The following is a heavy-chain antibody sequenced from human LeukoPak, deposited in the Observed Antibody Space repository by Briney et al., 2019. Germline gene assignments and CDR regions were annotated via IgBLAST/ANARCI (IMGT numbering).Heavy chain of an antibody. CDR2: MNPNSGNT. Sequence: ASVKVSCKASGYTFTSYDINWVRQATGQGLEWMGWMNPNSGNTGYAQKFQGRVTMTRDTSISTAYMELSRLRSDDTAVYYCARDLDGDSSGYYTDYWGQGTLVTVSS. CDR3: ARDLDGDSSGYYTDY. V-gene: IGHV1-8*01. D-gene: IGHD3-22*01. CDR1: GYTFTSYD. J-gene: IGHJ4*02.